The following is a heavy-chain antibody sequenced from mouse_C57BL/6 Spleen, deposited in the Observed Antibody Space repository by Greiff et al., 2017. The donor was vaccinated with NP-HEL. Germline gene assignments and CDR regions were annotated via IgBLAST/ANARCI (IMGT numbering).Heavy chain of an antibody. CDR1: GFNIKNTY. Sequence: EVQLQQSVAELVRPGASVKLSCTASGFNIKNTYMHWVKQRPEQGLEWIGRIDPANGNTKYAPKFQGKATITADPSSNTAYLQLSSLTSEDTAIYYCAISTVVAWDYFDYWGQGTTLTVSS. V-gene: IGHV14-3*01. CDR2: IDPANGNT. CDR3: AISTVVAWDYFDY. D-gene: IGHD1-1*01. J-gene: IGHJ2*01.